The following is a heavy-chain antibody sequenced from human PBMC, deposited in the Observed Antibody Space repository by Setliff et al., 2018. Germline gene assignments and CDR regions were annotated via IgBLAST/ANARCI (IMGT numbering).Heavy chain of an antibody. V-gene: IGHV3-33*08. D-gene: IGHD1-26*01. CDR3: IRDWGEAGSTNAFDI. J-gene: IGHJ3*02. CDR1: GFTFSSYG. CDR2: IWYDGSNK. Sequence: GGSLRLSCAASGFTFSSYGMHWVRQAPGKGLEWVAVIWYDGSNKYYADSVKGRFTISRDNSKNTVYLQMNRLRADDTAVYYCIRDWGEAGSTNAFDIWGQGTVVTVSS.